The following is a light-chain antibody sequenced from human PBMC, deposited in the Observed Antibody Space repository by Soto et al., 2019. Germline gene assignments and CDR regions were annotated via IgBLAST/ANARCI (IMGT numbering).Light chain of an antibody. Sequence: DIQMTQSPSTLSASVGDRVTITCRARQSISSWLAWYQQKPGKAPKLLSYKASSLESGVPSRFSGSGSGTEFTLTISSLQPDDFATYYCQQYNTYWTFGQGTKVEIK. CDR1: QSISSW. V-gene: IGKV1-5*03. CDR3: QQYNTYWT. CDR2: KAS. J-gene: IGKJ1*01.